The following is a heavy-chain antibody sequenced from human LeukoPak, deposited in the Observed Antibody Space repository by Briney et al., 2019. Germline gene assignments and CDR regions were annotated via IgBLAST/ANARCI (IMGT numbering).Heavy chain of an antibody. CDR2: IYYSGST. CDR3: ARLDYSNY. V-gene: IGHV4-39*07. Sequence: SETLSLTCTVSGGSISSSSYYWGWIRQPPGKGLEWIGSIYYSGSTYYNPSLKSRVTISVDTSKNQSSLKLSSVTAADTAVYYCARLDYSNYWGQGTLVTVSS. D-gene: IGHD4-11*01. CDR1: GGSISSSSYY. J-gene: IGHJ4*02.